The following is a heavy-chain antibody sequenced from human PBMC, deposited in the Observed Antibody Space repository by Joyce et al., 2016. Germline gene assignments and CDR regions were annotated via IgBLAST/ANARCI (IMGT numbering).Heavy chain of an antibody. Sequence: QVQLQQSGPGLVKPSQTLSVTCAISGDSVSSNSVAWHWIRQSPSRGLEWLRRTYCRSMWYKDYASSVKGSMTINPDTSKNQFSLQLNSVTPEETAVYYCARGQYHAFGIWGQGTMVTVSS. J-gene: IGHJ3*02. D-gene: IGHD2/OR15-2a*01. V-gene: IGHV6-1*01. CDR2: TYCRSMWYK. CDR3: ARGQYHAFGI. CDR1: GDSVSSNSVA.